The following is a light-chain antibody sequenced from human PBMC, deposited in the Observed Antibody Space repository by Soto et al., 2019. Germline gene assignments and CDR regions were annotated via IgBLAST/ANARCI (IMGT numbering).Light chain of an antibody. Sequence: QSALTQPASVSGSPGQSITISCTGTSSDVGGYNYVSWYQQHPGKAPKLMIYDVSNRPSGVSNRFSGSKSGNTASLPISGLQAEDEADYYCSSYTSSSIVVFGGGTKVTVL. V-gene: IGLV2-14*01. CDR2: DVS. J-gene: IGLJ2*01. CDR1: SSDVGGYNY. CDR3: SSYTSSSIVV.